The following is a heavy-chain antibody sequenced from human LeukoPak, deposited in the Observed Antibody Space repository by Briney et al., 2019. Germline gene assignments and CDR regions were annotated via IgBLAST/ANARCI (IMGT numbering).Heavy chain of an antibody. J-gene: IGHJ4*02. D-gene: IGHD6-19*01. Sequence: GGSLRLSCAASGFTFSDYYMSWIRQAPGKGLEWVSYISSSGNSIYYADSVKGRFTISRDNAKNSLYLQMNSLRAEETAVCYCARDRRAVTGGFDYWGQGTLVTVSS. CDR1: GFTFSDYY. V-gene: IGHV3-11*01. CDR2: ISSSGNSI. CDR3: ARDRRAVTGGFDY.